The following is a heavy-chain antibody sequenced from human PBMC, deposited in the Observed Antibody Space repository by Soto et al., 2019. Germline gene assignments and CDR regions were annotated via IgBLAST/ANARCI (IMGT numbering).Heavy chain of an antibody. D-gene: IGHD6-19*01. V-gene: IGHV3-23*01. CDR2: ISGSGGST. CDR1: GFTFSSYA. Sequence: GGSLRLSCAASGFTFSSYAMSWVRQAPGKGLEWVSAISGSGGSTYYADSVKGRFTISRDNSKNTLYLQMNSLRAEDTAVYYCAKDGPNAYSIAVAGYNWFDPWGQGTLVTVSS. J-gene: IGHJ5*02. CDR3: AKDGPNAYSIAVAGYNWFDP.